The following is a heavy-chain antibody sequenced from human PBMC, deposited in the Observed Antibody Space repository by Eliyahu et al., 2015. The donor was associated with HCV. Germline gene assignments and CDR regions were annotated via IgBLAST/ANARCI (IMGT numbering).Heavy chain of an antibody. CDR3: AKLKMATKTEDDY. J-gene: IGHJ4*02. CDR1: GLXFSSYG. CDR2: IRGSGGYT. Sequence: EVQLLESGGGLVQPGGSLRLSCAASGLXFSSYGMXWVRQAPGKGLEWVSAIRGSGGYTYYADSVKGRFTISRDNSKNTLYLQMNSLRAEDTAIYYCAKLKMATKTEDDYWGQGTLVTVSS. D-gene: IGHD5-24*01. V-gene: IGHV3-23*01.